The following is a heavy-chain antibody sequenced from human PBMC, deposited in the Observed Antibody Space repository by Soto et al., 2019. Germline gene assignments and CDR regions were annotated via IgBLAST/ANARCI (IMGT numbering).Heavy chain of an antibody. Sequence: EVQVLESGGGLVQPGGSLRLSCGTSGFSFSNYPMTWVRQAPGKGLEWVSTISARGDKTYYAGSVKGRFTVSRDNSKNTLYLQMNTMGAADTAIYYCTNYAFNGTPIPGAFEPWGQGTPVTVSS. CDR3: TNYAFNGTPIPGAFEP. CDR2: ISARGDKT. V-gene: IGHV3-23*01. D-gene: IGHD3-3*01. J-gene: IGHJ5*02. CDR1: GFSFSNYP.